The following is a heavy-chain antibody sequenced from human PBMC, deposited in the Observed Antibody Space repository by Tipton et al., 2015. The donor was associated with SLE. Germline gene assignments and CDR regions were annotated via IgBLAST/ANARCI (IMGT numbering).Heavy chain of an antibody. Sequence: LRLSCTVSGGSISSSSYYWGWIRQPPGKGLEWIGSIYYSGSTYYNPSLKSRVTISVDTSKNQFSLKLSSVTAADTAVYYCASLTREGADDFRGQGTLVTVSS. J-gene: IGHJ4*02. CDR1: GGSISSSSYY. CDR2: IYYSGST. CDR3: ASLTREGADDF. D-gene: IGHD4/OR15-4a*01. V-gene: IGHV4-39*01.